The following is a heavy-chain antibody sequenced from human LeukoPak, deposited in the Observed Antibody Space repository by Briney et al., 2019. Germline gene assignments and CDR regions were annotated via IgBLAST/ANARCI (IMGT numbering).Heavy chain of an antibody. D-gene: IGHD3-10*01. V-gene: IGHV1-2*02. Sequence: GASVKVSCKASGYTFTGYYMHWVRQAPGQGLEWMGWINPNSGGTNYAQKFQGRVTMTRDTSISTAYMELSRLRSDDTAVYYCARDILWFGELQHWFDPWGQGTLVTVSS. CDR1: GYTFTGYY. J-gene: IGHJ5*02. CDR2: INPNSGGT. CDR3: ARDILWFGELQHWFDP.